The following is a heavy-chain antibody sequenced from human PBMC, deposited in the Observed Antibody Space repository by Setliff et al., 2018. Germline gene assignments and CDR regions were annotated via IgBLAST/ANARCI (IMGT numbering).Heavy chain of an antibody. CDR1: GFTFSSYA. CDR2: ISGSGGST. V-gene: IGHV3-23*01. D-gene: IGHD3-22*01. Sequence: PGGSLRLSCAASGFTFSSYAMSWVRQAPGKGLEWVSAISGSGGSTFYADSVKGRFTISRDNSKNTIYLQMNSLRADDTAVYYCARDATYYYDTSGHYSDYFDYWAQGTLVTVSS. J-gene: IGHJ4*02. CDR3: ARDATYYYDTSGHYSDYFDY.